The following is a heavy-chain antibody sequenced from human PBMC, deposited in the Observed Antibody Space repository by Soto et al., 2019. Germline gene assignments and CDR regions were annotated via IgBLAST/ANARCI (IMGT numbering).Heavy chain of an antibody. Sequence: VQLQESGPGLVKPSQTLSLTCTVSGGSIRSGGYFWSWVRQQPGKGLEWIGHIYYRGGTSYNLSLESRVAMSVDTSKNEFTLKVNSVTAADTAIYYCARFAKEENPKLESWYAFDFWGRGTLVTVSS. D-gene: IGHD6-13*01. J-gene: IGHJ4*02. CDR1: GGSIRSGGYF. V-gene: IGHV4-31*03. CDR2: IYYRGGT. CDR3: ARFAKEENPKLESWYAFDF.